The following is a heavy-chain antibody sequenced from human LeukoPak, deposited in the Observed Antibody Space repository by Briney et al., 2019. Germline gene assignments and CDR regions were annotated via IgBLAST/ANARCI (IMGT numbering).Heavy chain of an antibody. CDR2: IYYSGST. D-gene: IGHD3-10*01. CDR3: ARDVPRGSAHFDY. CDR1: GGSISSSSYY. Sequence: PSETLSLTCTVSGGSISSSSYYWGWIRQPPGKGLEWIGSIYYSGSTYYNPSLKSRVTISVDTFKNQFSLKLSSVTAADTAVYYCARDVPRGSAHFDYWGQGTLVTVSS. V-gene: IGHV4-39*07. J-gene: IGHJ4*02.